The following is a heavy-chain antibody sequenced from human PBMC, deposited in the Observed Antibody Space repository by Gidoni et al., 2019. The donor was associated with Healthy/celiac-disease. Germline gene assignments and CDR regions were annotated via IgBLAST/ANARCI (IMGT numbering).Heavy chain of an antibody. Sequence: EVQLVESGGGLVKPGGSLRLSCAASGFTFSSYSMNWVRQAPGKGLEWVSSISSSSSYIYYADSVKGRFTISRDNAKNSLYLQMNSLRAEDTAVYYCARDATYYYGSGSLIDYWGQGTLVTVSS. CDR3: ARDATYYYGSGSLIDY. V-gene: IGHV3-21*01. J-gene: IGHJ4*02. D-gene: IGHD3-10*01. CDR1: GFTFSSYS. CDR2: ISSSSSYI.